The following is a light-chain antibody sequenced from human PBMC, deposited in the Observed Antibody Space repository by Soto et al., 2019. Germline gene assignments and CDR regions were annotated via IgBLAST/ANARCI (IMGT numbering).Light chain of an antibody. J-gene: IGKJ5*01. CDR3: QQRPNWQIT. CDR1: QSLSNY. CDR2: VPS. V-gene: IGKV3-11*01. Sequence: EVVLTQSPATLSLSPGESATLSCRASQSLSNYLAWYQQKPGQAPRLLIYVPSNRATGTPSRFSGSGSGTDLTITISSLGPEDFAVYYCQQRPNWQITFGQGTRLEMK.